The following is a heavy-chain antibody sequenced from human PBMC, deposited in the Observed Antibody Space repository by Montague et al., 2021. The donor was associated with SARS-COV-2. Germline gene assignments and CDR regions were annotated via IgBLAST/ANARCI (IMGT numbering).Heavy chain of an antibody. D-gene: IGHD3-10*01. CDR2: IYYSRST. CDR1: GGSITSYY. J-gene: IGHJ4*02. V-gene: IGHV4-59*01. CDR3: ARGDGHYYGSGAYPYY. Sequence: SETLSLTCTVSGGSITSYYWSWIWMPQRQGLEHIGYIYYSRSTNTYYYLKSLVTMSVDTSKTQYSLKLRSVTAADTAACYCARGDGHYYGSGAYPYYWGQGTLVTVSS.